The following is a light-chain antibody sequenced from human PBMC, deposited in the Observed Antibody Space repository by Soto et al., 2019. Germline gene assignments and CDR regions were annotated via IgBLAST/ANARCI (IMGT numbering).Light chain of an antibody. Sequence: EIMMTQSPGTLSASPGERATLSCRASQSVSSNLAWYQQKPGQAPRLLIYAVSTRATGIPARFRGSGSGTEFTLNIRSLQSEDFAVYYGQQYNKWPLTFGQGTKVEIK. J-gene: IGKJ1*01. CDR2: AVS. V-gene: IGKV3-15*01. CDR1: QSVSSN. CDR3: QQYNKWPLT.